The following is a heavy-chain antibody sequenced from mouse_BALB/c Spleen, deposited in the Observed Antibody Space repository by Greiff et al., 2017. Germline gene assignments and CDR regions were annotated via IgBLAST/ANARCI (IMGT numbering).Heavy chain of an antibody. D-gene: IGHD2-13*01. J-gene: IGHJ3*01. CDR1: GFTFSSYA. Sequence: EVKLMESGGGLVKPGGSLKLSCAASGFTFSSYAMSWVRQTPGKRLEWVASISSGGSTYYPDSVKGRFTISTDNARNILYLQMNSLRSEDTALYYCAREEYGDPCTYWGQGTLVTVSA. CDR2: ISSGGST. CDR3: AREEYGDPCTY. V-gene: IGHV5-6-5*01.